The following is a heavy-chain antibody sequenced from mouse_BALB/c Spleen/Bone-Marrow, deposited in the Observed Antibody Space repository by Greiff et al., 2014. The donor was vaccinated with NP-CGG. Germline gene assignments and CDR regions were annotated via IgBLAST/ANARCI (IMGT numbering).Heavy chain of an antibody. Sequence: QVHVKQSGPGLAAPSQSLSITCTVSGFSLTDYGVSWIRQPPGKGLEWLGVIWGGGSTYYNSALKSRLSISKDNSKSQVFLKMNSLQTDDTAMYYCAKRGGLGPYWYFDVWGAGTTVTVSS. V-gene: IGHV2-6-5*01. CDR2: IWGGGST. CDR1: GFSLTDYG. D-gene: IGHD4-1*01. CDR3: AKRGGLGPYWYFDV. J-gene: IGHJ1*01.